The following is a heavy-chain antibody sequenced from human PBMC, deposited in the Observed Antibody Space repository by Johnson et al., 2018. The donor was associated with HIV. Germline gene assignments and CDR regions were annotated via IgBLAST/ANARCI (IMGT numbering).Heavy chain of an antibody. Sequence: VQLVESGGGLVQPGGSLRLSCAASGFTFSSYDMHWVRPATGKGLEWVSAIGTAGDTYYPGSVQGRFTISREHAETSLYLQMNSLRAGDTAVYYCARGQRSSWYPVNAFDIWGQGTMVTVSS. J-gene: IGHJ3*02. V-gene: IGHV3-13*01. CDR1: GFTFSSYD. CDR2: IGTAGDT. CDR3: ARGQRSSWYPVNAFDI. D-gene: IGHD6-13*01.